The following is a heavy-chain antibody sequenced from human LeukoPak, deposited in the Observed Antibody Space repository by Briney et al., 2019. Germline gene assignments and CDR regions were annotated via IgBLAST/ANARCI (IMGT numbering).Heavy chain of an antibody. Sequence: SETLSLTCTVSGGSISSYYWSWIRQPPGKGLEWIGYIYYSGSTNYNPSLKSRVTISVDTSKNQFSLKLSSVTAADTAMYYCAGYGGNSRAAFDIWGQGTMVTVSS. CDR3: AGYGGNSRAAFDI. D-gene: IGHD4-23*01. J-gene: IGHJ3*02. CDR2: IYYSGST. CDR1: GGSISSYY. V-gene: IGHV4-59*08.